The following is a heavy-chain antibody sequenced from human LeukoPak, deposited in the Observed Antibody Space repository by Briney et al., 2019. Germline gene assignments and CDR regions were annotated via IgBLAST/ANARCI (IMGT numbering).Heavy chain of an antibody. CDR3: ASYYDSSGYRDY. J-gene: IGHJ4*02. V-gene: IGHV4-31*03. Sequence: SETLSLTCTVSGGSISSGGYYWSWIRQHPGKGLEWIGYIYYSGSTYYNPSLKSRVPLSVDTSKNQSSLKLSSVTAADTAVYYCASYYDSSGYRDYWGQRTLVTVSS. CDR2: IYYSGST. D-gene: IGHD3-22*01. CDR1: GGSISSGGYY.